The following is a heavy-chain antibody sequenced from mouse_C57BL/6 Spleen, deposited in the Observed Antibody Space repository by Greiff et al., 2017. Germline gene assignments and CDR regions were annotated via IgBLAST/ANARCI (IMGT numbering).Heavy chain of an antibody. V-gene: IGHV5-4*01. D-gene: IGHD1-1*01. CDR1: GFTFSSYA. J-gene: IGHJ2*01. CDR2: ISDGGSYT. Sequence: EVQLQESGGGLVKPGGSLKLSCAASGFTFSSYAMSLVRQTPEKRLEWVATISDGGSYTYYPDNVQGRFTISRDNAKNHRYLQMSHLKSEDTAMYDCARVGCYHYFDDWGQGTTLTVSS. CDR3: ARVGCYHYFDD.